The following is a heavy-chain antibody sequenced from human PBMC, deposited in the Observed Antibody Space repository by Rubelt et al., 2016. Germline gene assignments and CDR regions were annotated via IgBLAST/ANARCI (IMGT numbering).Heavy chain of an antibody. CDR1: GGPISSSNW. Sequence: QVQLQESGPGLVKPSGTLSLTCAVSGGPISSSNWWSWVRQPPGKGLEWIGEINHSGSTNYNPSLKSRVTLSLDTSKSQFSLKLSSVTAADTGVYFCARAGSSGPPPLWGPGTLVTVSS. J-gene: IGHJ4*02. V-gene: IGHV4-4*02. CDR2: INHSGST. D-gene: IGHD6-19*01. CDR3: ARAGSSGPPPL.